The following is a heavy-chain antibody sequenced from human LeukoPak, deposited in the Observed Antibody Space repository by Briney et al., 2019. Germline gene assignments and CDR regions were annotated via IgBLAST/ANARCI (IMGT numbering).Heavy chain of an antibody. CDR1: GFTFSSYG. J-gene: IGHJ4*02. D-gene: IGHD3-10*01. CDR3: AKDRSAVVRASPMDS. V-gene: IGHV3-30*18. Sequence: GGSLRLSCAASGFTFSSYGMHWVRQAPGKGLEWVAVISYDGYYKYYADSVKGRFTISSDNSKNTLYLHMNNLRPEDTAVYYCAKDRSAVVRASPMDSWGQGTLVIVSS. CDR2: ISYDGYYK.